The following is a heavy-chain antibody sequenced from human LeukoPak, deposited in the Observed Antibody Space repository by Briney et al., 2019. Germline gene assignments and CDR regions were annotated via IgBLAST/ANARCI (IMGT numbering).Heavy chain of an antibody. CDR1: GFTFSIYG. J-gene: IGHJ4*02. CDR2: ISDDGRNK. V-gene: IGHV3-30*03. D-gene: IGHD3-10*01. CDR3: ARKRTRGLDY. Sequence: GGSLRLSCAASGFTFSIYGMHWVRQAPGKGLEWVAVISDDGRNKYYAESVKGRIAISRDNSKNTLYLQMNSLRAEDTAVYYCARKRTRGLDYWGQGTLVTVSS.